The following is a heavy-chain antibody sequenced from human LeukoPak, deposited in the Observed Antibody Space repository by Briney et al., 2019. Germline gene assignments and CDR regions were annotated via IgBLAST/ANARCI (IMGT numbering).Heavy chain of an antibody. CDR1: GGSISSGSYY. D-gene: IGHD2-15*01. CDR2: IYTSGST. CDR3: AREVVAAATAFDP. J-gene: IGHJ5*02. V-gene: IGHV4-61*02. Sequence: PSETLSLTCTASGGSISSGSYYWSWIRQPAGKGLEWIGRIYTSGSTNYNPSLKSRVTISVDTSKNQFSLKLSSVTAADTAVYYCAREVVAAATAFDPWGQGTLVTVSS.